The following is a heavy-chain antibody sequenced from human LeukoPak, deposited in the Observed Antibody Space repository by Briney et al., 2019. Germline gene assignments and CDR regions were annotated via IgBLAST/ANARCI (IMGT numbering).Heavy chain of an antibody. CDR1: GFTFSSYC. CDR2: ISSSSSYI. V-gene: IGHV3-21*01. J-gene: IGHJ6*02. CDR3: ARDREQQRVRDYYYGMDV. Sequence: NPGGSLRLSCAASGFTFSSYCMNWVRQAPGKGLEWVSSISSSSSYIYYADSVKGRFTISRDNAKNSLYLQMNSLRAEDTAVYYCARDREQQRVRDYYYGMDVWGQGTTVTVSS. D-gene: IGHD6-13*01.